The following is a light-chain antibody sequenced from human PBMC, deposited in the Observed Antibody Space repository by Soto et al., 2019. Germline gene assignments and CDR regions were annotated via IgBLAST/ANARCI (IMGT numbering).Light chain of an antibody. CDR3: QSYGSSLSGLYV. CDR1: SSNIGAGYD. CDR2: GNS. Sequence: QSALTQPPSVSGAPGQRVTISCTGSSSNIGAGYDVHWYQQVPGTAPKLLIYGNSNRPSGVPDRFSGSKSGTSASLAITGLQAEDEADYHCQSYGSSLSGLYVFGTGTKVTVL. J-gene: IGLJ1*01. V-gene: IGLV1-40*01.